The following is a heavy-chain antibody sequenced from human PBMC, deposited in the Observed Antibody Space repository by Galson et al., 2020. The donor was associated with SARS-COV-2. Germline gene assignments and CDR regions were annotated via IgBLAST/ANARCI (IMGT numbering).Heavy chain of an antibody. CDR1: GFTFSSYG. J-gene: IGHJ6*02. CDR3: AKDTQWLADYYFYYGMDV. Sequence: TGGSLRLSCVASGFTFSSYGMHWVRQNPGKGLQWVAVISFDGSTKYYADSVKGRFTISRDNSNNTVYLQLNSLRAEDTAVYYCAKDTQWLADYYFYYGMDVWGQGTTVTVSS. V-gene: IGHV3-30*18. CDR2: ISFDGSTK. D-gene: IGHD6-19*01.